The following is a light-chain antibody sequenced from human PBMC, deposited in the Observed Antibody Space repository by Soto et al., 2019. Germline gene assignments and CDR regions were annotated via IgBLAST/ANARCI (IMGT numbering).Light chain of an antibody. CDR2: KAS. Sequence: DIQMTQSPSTLSASVGDRVTITCRASQTIDSWLAWYQQRPGKPPNLLIYKASTLASGVPSRFSGSGSGTEFTLTINSLQPDDCATYYCQQYHIYSGTFGQGTKVDIK. V-gene: IGKV1-5*03. J-gene: IGKJ1*01. CDR3: QQYHIYSGT. CDR1: QTIDSW.